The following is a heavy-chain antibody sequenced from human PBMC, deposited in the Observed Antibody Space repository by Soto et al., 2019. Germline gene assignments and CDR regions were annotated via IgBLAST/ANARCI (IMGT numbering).Heavy chain of an antibody. V-gene: IGHV4-4*08. CDR2: VHVFGTT. Sequence: SETLSLTCSVSADSLAAYYWNWIRQTPGKGLEWVGYVHVFGTTRYKPSLKSRVTISMDTSKNQLSLRLTSVTATDTAVYFCAREDDGGDRDYYGLDVWGQGTTVTVSS. D-gene: IGHD2-21*02. CDR3: AREDDGGDRDYYGLDV. CDR1: ADSLAAYY. J-gene: IGHJ6*02.